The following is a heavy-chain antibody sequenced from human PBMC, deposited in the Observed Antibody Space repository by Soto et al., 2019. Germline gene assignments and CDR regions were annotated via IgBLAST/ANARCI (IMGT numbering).Heavy chain of an antibody. J-gene: IGHJ4*02. CDR1: GFTFSSYA. CDR3: ARDRDFGSSWQSHFDY. V-gene: IGHV3-30-3*01. D-gene: IGHD6-13*01. CDR2: ISYDGSNK. Sequence: GGSLRLSCAASGFTFSSYAMHWVRQAPGKGLEWVAVISYDGSNKYYADSVKGRFTISRDNSKNTLYLQMNSLRAEDTAVYYCARDRDFGSSWQSHFDYWGQGTLVTVSS.